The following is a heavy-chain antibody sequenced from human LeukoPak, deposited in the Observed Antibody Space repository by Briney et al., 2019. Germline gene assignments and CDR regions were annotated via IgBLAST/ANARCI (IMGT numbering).Heavy chain of an antibody. CDR2: ISGSGGST. CDR1: GFTFSSYV. CDR3: AKDTIAVAGGNWFDP. Sequence: GGSLRLSCAASGFTFSSYVMSWVRQAPGKGLEWVSAISGSGGSTYYADSVKGRFTISRDNSKNTLYLQMNSLRAEDTAVYYCAKDTIAVAGGNWFDPWGQGTLVTVSS. J-gene: IGHJ5*02. D-gene: IGHD6-19*01. V-gene: IGHV3-23*01.